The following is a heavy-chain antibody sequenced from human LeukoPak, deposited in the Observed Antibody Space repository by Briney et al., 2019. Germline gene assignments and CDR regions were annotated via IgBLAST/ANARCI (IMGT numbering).Heavy chain of an antibody. D-gene: IGHD3-22*01. Sequence: ASVKVSCKASGYTFTSYYMHWVRQAPGQGLEWMGWINPNSDGTNYAQKFQGRVTMTRDPSISTAYMELSRLRSDDTAVYYCAGRGKDYYDSSGYYYYYYGMDVWGQGTTVTVSS. CDR1: GYTFTSYY. CDR2: INPNSDGT. V-gene: IGHV1-2*02. CDR3: AGRGKDYYDSSGYYYYYYGMDV. J-gene: IGHJ6*02.